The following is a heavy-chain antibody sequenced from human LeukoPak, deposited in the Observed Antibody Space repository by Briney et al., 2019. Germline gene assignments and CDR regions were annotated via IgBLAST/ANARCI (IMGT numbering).Heavy chain of an antibody. Sequence: PSETLSLTCAVYGGSFSGYYWSWIRQPPGKGLEWIGEINYSGSTNYNPSLKSRVTISVDTSKNQFSLKLSSVTAADTAVYYCAVGVRGVIIKPLLWGQGTLVTVSS. CDR3: AVGVRGVIIKPLL. V-gene: IGHV4-34*01. CDR1: GGSFSGYY. CDR2: INYSGST. D-gene: IGHD3-10*01. J-gene: IGHJ4*02.